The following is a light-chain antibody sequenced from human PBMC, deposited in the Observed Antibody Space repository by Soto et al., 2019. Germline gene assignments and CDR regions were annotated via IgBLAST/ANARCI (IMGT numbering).Light chain of an antibody. CDR3: QHHNSFYT. J-gene: IGKJ2*01. CDR1: QSIASY. CDR2: GAV. V-gene: IGKV1-39*01. Sequence: DIQMTQSPSSLSASVGDSVTITCRASQSIASYVNWYQQKPGKAPKLLILGAVILQSGVPSRFSGSGSGTDFTLTISSLKPEAFQTYYCQHHNSFYTFGQGTKVDIK.